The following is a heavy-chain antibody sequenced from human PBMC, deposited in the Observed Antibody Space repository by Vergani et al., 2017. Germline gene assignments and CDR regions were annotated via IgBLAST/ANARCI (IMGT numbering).Heavy chain of an antibody. V-gene: IGHV1-46*03. CDR2: INPSGGST. D-gene: IGHD3-22*01. CDR3: ARGGYYDSSGYYEHHDAFDI. Sequence: QVQLVQSGAEVKKPGASVKVSCKASGYTFTSYYMHWVRQAPGQGLEWMGIINPSGGSTSYAQKFQGRVTMTRDTSTSTVYMELGSLRSEDTAVYYCARGGYYDSSGYYEHHDAFDIWGQGTMVTVSS. CDR1: GYTFTSYY. J-gene: IGHJ3*02.